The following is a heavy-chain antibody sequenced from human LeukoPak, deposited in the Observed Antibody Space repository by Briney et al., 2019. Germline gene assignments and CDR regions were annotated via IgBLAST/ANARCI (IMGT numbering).Heavy chain of an antibody. J-gene: IGHJ4*02. CDR2: IYTSGST. Sequence: SETLSLTCIVSGGSISSDFWSWIRQPPGKGLEWIGYIYTSGSTNYNPSLKSRVTISVDTSKNQFSLKLSSVTAADTAVYYCARRYCSSTSCLHYFDYWGQGTLVTVSS. V-gene: IGHV4-4*09. CDR3: ARRYCSSTSCLHYFDY. D-gene: IGHD2-2*01. CDR1: GGSISSDF.